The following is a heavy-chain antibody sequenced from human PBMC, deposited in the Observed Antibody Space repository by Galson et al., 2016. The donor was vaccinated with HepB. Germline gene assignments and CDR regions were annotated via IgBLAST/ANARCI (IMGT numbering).Heavy chain of an antibody. J-gene: IGHJ6*03. CDR2: IRSKAYGGTT. D-gene: IGHD3-3*01. CDR1: GFTFGDYA. Sequence: SLRLSCATSGFTFGDYAMSWFRQAPGKGLEWVGFIRSKAYGGTTEYAASVKGRFTISRDDSKSIAYLQMNSLKTEDTAVDYCTRVYYDFWSGYSRYMDVWGKGTTGTVS. CDR3: TRVYYDFWSGYSRYMDV. V-gene: IGHV3-49*03.